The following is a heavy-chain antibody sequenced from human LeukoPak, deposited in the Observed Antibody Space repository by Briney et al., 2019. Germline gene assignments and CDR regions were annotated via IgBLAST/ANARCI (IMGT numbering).Heavy chain of an antibody. CDR3: ARGYSRAAFDI. J-gene: IGHJ3*02. V-gene: IGHV3-74*01. CDR2: INTDGSST. D-gene: IGHD2-15*01. CDR1: GFTFSSYW. Sequence: GGSLRLSCAASGFTFSSYWMHWVRQAPGKGLVWVSRINTDGSSTSYADSVKGRFTISRDNAKNTLYLQMNSLRAEDTAVYYCARGYSRAAFDIWGQGTVVAVSS.